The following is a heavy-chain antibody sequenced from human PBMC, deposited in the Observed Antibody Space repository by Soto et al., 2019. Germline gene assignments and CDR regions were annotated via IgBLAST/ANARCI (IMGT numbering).Heavy chain of an antibody. Sequence: GESLKISCKGSGYSFTSYWIGWVRQMPGKGLEWMGIIYPGDSDTRYSPSFQGQVTISADKSISTAYLQWSSLKASDTAMYYCARGKGYCSGGSCYSAIYYWGQGTLVTVSS. V-gene: IGHV5-51*01. D-gene: IGHD2-15*01. CDR3: ARGKGYCSGGSCYSAIYY. CDR1: GYSFTSYW. CDR2: IYPGDSDT. J-gene: IGHJ4*02.